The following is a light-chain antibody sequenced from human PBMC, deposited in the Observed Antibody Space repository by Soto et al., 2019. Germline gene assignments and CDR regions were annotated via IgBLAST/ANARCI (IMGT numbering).Light chain of an antibody. CDR3: PQYNNLLGT. V-gene: IGKV3-20*01. J-gene: IGKJ1*01. Sequence: EIGLTQSPATLCLSPGGRGTLSFRDSHSVSSSYLACEHHKPRQAPRPLTYGASSRATGIPDRSSGSGSGTDLTLPSGRLEPEDLAVYSCPQYNNLLGTFGDGTKVDI. CDR1: HSVSSSY. CDR2: GAS.